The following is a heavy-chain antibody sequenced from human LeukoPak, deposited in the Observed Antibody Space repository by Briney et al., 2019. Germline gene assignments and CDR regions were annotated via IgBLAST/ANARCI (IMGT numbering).Heavy chain of an antibody. CDR3: ARERQWLARPAGY. J-gene: IGHJ4*02. D-gene: IGHD6-19*01. CDR2: INPNNGGT. CDR1: GYTFTGYY. Sequence: ASVKVSCKASGYTFTGYYMHWVRQAPGQGLEWMGWINPNNGGTNYAQKFQGRVTMTRDTSISTAYMELSRLRSDDTAVYYCARERQWLARPAGYWGQGTLVTVSS. V-gene: IGHV1-2*02.